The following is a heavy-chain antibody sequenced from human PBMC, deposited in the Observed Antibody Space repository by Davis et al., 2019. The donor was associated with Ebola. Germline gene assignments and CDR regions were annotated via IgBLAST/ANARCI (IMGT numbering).Heavy chain of an antibody. Sequence: MPGGSLRLSCAVYGGSFSGYYWSWIRQPPGKGLEWIGEINHSGSTNYNPSLKSRVTISVDTSKNQFSLKLSSVTAADTAVYYCARRFITGTTGIDYWGQGTLVTVSS. CDR3: ARRFITGTTGIDY. J-gene: IGHJ4*02. CDR1: GGSFSGYY. V-gene: IGHV4-34*01. CDR2: INHSGST. D-gene: IGHD1-7*01.